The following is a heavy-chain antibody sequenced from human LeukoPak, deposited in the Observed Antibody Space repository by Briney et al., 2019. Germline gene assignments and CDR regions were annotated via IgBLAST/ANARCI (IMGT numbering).Heavy chain of an antibody. CDR3: ARDQRLYSSSSLFDY. CDR2: INPNSGGT. CDR1: GYTFTGYY. J-gene: IGHJ4*02. D-gene: IGHD6-6*01. Sequence: ASVKVSCKASGYTFTGYYMHWVRQAPGQGLEWMGWINPNSGGTNYAQKFQGRVTMTRGTSISTAYMELSRLRSDDTAVYYCARDQRLYSSSSLFDYWGQGTLVTVSS. V-gene: IGHV1-2*02.